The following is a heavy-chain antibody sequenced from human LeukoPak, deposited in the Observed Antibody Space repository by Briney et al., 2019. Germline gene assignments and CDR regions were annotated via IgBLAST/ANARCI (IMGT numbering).Heavy chain of an antibody. CDR3: ARSKIHGSGSYYGYYFDY. D-gene: IGHD3-10*01. CDR1: GGSISSYY. J-gene: IGHJ4*02. CDR2: IYYSGST. V-gene: IGHV4-59*01. Sequence: SETLSLTCTVSGGSISSYYWSWIRQPPGKGLEWIGYIYYSGSTNYNPSLKSRVTISVDTSKNQFSLKLSSVTAADTAVYYCARSKIHGSGSYYGYYFDYWGQGTLVTVSS.